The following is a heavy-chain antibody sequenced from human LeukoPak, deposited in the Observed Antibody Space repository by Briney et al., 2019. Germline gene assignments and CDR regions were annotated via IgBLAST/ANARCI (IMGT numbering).Heavy chain of an antibody. V-gene: IGHV4-34*01. CDR3: ASRRSGWSR. J-gene: IGHJ4*02. CDR1: GFTFSSYW. CDR2: INHSGST. Sequence: GSLRLSCAASGFTFSSYWMCWVRQAPGKGLEWIGEINHSGSTNYNPSLKSRVTISVDTSKNQFSLKLSSVTAADTAVYYCASRRSGWSRWGQGTLVTVSS. D-gene: IGHD6-19*01.